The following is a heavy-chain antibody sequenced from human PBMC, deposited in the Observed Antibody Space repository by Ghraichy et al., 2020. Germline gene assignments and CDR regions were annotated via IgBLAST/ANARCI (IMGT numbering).Heavy chain of an antibody. V-gene: IGHV4-34*01. CDR1: GGSFSGYY. J-gene: IGHJ4*02. Sequence: SETLSLTCAVYGGSFSGYYWSWIRQPPGKGLEWIGEINHSGSTNYNPSLKSRVTISVDTSKNQFSLKLSSVTAADTAVYYCARRTGTIRIVVVVAAAYYFDYWGQGTLVTVSS. D-gene: IGHD2-15*01. CDR2: INHSGST. CDR3: ARRTGTIRIVVVVAAAYYFDY.